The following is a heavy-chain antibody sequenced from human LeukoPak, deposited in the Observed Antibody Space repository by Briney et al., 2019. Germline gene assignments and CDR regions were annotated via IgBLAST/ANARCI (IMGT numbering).Heavy chain of an antibody. D-gene: IGHD2-15*01. CDR3: ARELGVYCSGGSCYDDWFDP. CDR1: GYTFTSYY. Sequence: ASVKVSCKASGYTFTSYYMHWVRQAPGQGFEWMGIINPSGGSTSYAQKFQGRVTMTRDMSTSTVYMELSSLRSEDTAVYYCARELGVYCSGGSCYDDWFDPWGQGTLVTVSS. J-gene: IGHJ5*02. V-gene: IGHV1-46*01. CDR2: INPSGGST.